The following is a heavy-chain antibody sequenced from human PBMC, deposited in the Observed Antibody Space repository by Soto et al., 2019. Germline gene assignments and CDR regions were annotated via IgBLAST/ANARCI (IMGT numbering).Heavy chain of an antibody. CDR1: GGSISSSSYY. Sequence: QLQLQESGPGLVKPSETLSLTCTVSGGSISSSSYYWGWIRQPPGKGLEWIGSIYYSGSTYYNPSLKSRVTISVDTSKNQFSLKLSSVTAADTAVYCCARHRSASGFYDLWGRGTLVTVSS. CDR3: ARHRSASGFYDL. V-gene: IGHV4-39*01. J-gene: IGHJ2*01. CDR2: IYYSGST.